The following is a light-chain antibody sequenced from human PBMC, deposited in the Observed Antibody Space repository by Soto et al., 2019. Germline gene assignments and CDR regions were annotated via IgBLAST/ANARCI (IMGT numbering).Light chain of an antibody. J-gene: IGKJ1*01. CDR3: QHYNDWPPWT. V-gene: IGKV3-15*01. CDR1: QSVHSY. Sequence: EIVFTQSPATLSVSPGERVTLSCRASQSVHSYLGWYQQKPGLAPRLLIYAASTRATGIPVRFSGSGSGTEFTLSISSLQSEDFAVHYCQHYNDWPPWTFGQGTKVDTK. CDR2: AAS.